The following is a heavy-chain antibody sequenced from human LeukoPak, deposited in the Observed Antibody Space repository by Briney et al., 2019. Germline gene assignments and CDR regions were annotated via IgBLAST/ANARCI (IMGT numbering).Heavy chain of an antibody. CDR1: GGSISSYY. J-gene: IGHJ3*02. Sequence: SETLSLTCTVSGGSISSYYWSWIRQPAGKGLEWIGRIYTSGSTNYNPSLKSRVTMSVDTSKNQFSLKLSSVTAADTAVYYCARDPRPGYCSSTSCRGAFDIWGQGTMVTVSS. CDR3: ARDPRPGYCSSTSCRGAFDI. D-gene: IGHD2-2*01. V-gene: IGHV4-4*07. CDR2: IYTSGST.